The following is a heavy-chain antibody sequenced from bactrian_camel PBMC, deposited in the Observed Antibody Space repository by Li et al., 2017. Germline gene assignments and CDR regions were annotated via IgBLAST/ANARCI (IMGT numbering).Heavy chain of an antibody. J-gene: IGHJ4*01. V-gene: IGHV3-2*01. Sequence: HVQLVESGGGLVQPGGFLRLSCAASGFTFSSTYMRWVRQAPGKTLEWVSSINSDGSNTYYADSVKGRFTISRDNAKNTLYLKLNSLRTEDTAMYYCAILAPTGQADENNYWGQGTQVTV. CDR1: GFTFSSTY. CDR3: AILAPTGQADENNY. CDR2: INSDGSNT. D-gene: IGHD3*01.